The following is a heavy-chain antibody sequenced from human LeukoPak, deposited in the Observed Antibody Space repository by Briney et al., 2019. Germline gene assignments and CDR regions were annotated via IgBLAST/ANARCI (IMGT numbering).Heavy chain of an antibody. CDR3: ARGEYFFDY. V-gene: IGHV3-53*01. CDR2: IYSGGST. CDR1: GFTFSSYS. J-gene: IGHJ4*02. Sequence: GGSLRLPCAASGFTFSSYSMNWVRQAPGKGLEWVSVIYSGGSTYYADSVKGRFTISRDNSKNTLYLQMNSLRAEDTAVYYCARGEYFFDYWGQGTLVTVSS. D-gene: IGHD3-10*01.